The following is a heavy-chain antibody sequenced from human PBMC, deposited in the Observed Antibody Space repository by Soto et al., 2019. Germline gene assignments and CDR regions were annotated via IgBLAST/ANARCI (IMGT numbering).Heavy chain of an antibody. CDR2: ISASNGGT. J-gene: IGHJ4*02. V-gene: IGHV1-18*01. CDR1: GYTFSSSH. CDR3: AKVAATVIRGVTVLYYLHY. Sequence: ASVKVSCRASGYTFSSSHISWVRQAPGQGLEWMGWISASNGGTNYAQRLQGRVTMTTDTSTRTAYMELRSLRSDDTAVYHCAKVAATVIRGVTVLYYLHYWGPGTLVTVSS. D-gene: IGHD3-10*01.